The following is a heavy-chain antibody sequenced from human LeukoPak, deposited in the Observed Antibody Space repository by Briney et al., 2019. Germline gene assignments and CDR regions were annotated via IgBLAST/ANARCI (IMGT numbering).Heavy chain of an antibody. CDR1: GYTFTSYG. V-gene: IGHV1-18*01. CDR2: ISAYNGNT. Sequence: GASVKVSCKASGYTFTSYGISWVRQAPGQGLEWMGWISAYNGNTNYAQKLQGRVTMTTDTSTSTASMELRSLRSDDTAVYYCARVRRYCSSTSCYAPLFDYWGQGTLVTVSS. J-gene: IGHJ4*02. D-gene: IGHD2-2*01. CDR3: ARVRRYCSSTSCYAPLFDY.